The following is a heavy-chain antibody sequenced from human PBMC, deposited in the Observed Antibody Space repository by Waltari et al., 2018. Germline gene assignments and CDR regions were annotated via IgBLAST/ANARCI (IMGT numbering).Heavy chain of an antibody. V-gene: IGHV4-4*02. CDR3: ARDRGRGLYLDT. J-gene: IGHJ4*02. Sequence: QLQLQESGPGLVKPSVTLSLTCAVSGAPMSTSDYWSWVRQPPGKGLEWIGQVRGDGKTNYNPSFASRVTMSLDTSTYHFALKLTSATAADTALYYCARDRGRGLYLDTWGQGTLVTVSP. CDR2: VRGDGKT. D-gene: IGHD1-1*01. CDR1: GAPMSTSDY.